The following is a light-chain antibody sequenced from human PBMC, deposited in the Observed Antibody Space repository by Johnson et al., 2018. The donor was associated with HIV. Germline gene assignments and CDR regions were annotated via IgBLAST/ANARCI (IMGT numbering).Light chain of an antibody. CDR2: DNT. J-gene: IGLJ1*01. Sequence: QSVLTQPASVSAASGQKVNISCSGSNSNIGSYYVSWYQHLPGTAPKLLIYDNTKRPSGIPDRFSGSKSDTSATLGLTGLQTGDEADYFCGTWDNSLSAYVFATGTKVTVL. CDR1: NSNIGSYY. V-gene: IGLV1-51*01. CDR3: GTWDNSLSAYV.